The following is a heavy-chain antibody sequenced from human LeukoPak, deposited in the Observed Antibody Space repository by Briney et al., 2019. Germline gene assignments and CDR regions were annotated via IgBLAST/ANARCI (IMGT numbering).Heavy chain of an antibody. D-gene: IGHD6-13*01. CDR2: IYSNGNT. CDR3: ARHLLVGAATGDPFDY. Sequence: SETLSLTCTLSGGSIISNYWSWIRQPPEKGLEWIAHIYSNGNTNYNPSLKSRVTISVDTSKNQFSLKLSSVTAADTAIYYCARHLLVGAATGDPFDYWGQGTLVTVSS. J-gene: IGHJ4*02. CDR1: GGSIISNY. V-gene: IGHV4-59*08.